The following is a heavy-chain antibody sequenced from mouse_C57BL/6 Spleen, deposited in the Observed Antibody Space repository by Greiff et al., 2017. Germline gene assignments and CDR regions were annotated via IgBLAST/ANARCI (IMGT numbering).Heavy chain of an antibody. CDR2: INPSTGGT. V-gene: IGHV1-42*01. Sequence: VQLQQSGPELVKPGASVKISCKASGYSFTGYYMNWVKQSPEQSLEWIGEINPSTGGTTYNQKFKAKATLTVDKTSSTAYMQLNSLTSEDSAVYYCARDDGYCWYFDVWGTGTTVTVSS. D-gene: IGHD2-3*01. CDR1: GYSFTGYY. CDR3: ARDDGYCWYFDV. J-gene: IGHJ1*03.